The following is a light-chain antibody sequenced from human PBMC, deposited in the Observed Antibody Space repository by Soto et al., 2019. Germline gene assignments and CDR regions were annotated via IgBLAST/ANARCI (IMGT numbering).Light chain of an antibody. J-gene: IGLJ1*01. CDR1: GSNIGAGYD. Sequence: QSVLTQPPSVSGAPGQRVTISCTGSGSNIGAGYDVHWYQQLPGTAPKLLIYGNSNRPSGVPDRFSGSKSGTSASLAITGLQAEDEADYYCQSYDSSLSGYVFGTWTKLTVL. CDR3: QSYDSSLSGYV. CDR2: GNS. V-gene: IGLV1-40*01.